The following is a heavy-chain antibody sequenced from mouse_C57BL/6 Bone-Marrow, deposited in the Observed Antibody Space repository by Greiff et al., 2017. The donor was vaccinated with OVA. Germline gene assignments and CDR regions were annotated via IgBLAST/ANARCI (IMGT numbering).Heavy chain of an antibody. CDR1: GYAFSSSW. V-gene: IGHV1-82*01. D-gene: IGHD2-4*01. CDR3: ARWDYDGAY. J-gene: IGHJ3*01. Sequence: VKLQESGPELVKPGASVKISCKASGYAFSSSWMNWVKQRPGKGLEWIGRIYPGDGDTNYNGKFKGKATLTADKSSSTAYMQLSSLTSEDSAVYFCARWDYDGAYWGQGTLVTVSA. CDR2: IYPGDGDT.